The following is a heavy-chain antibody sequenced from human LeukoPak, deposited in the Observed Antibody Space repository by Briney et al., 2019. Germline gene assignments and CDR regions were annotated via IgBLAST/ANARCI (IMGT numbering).Heavy chain of an antibody. D-gene: IGHD6-13*01. CDR2: IYYSGST. CDR1: GGSISSYY. J-gene: IGHJ4*02. Sequence: SETLSLTCTVSGGSISSYYLSWIRQPPGKGLEWIGYIYYSGSTNYNPSLKSRVTISVDTSKNQFSLKLSSVTAADTAVYYCARGFRYSSSWYREYYFDYWGQGTLVTVSS. CDR3: ARGFRYSSSWYREYYFDY. V-gene: IGHV4-59*01.